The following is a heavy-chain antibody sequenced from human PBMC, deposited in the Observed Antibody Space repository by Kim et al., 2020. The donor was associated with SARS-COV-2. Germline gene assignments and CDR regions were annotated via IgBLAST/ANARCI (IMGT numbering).Heavy chain of an antibody. CDR1: GGSISSYY. J-gene: IGHJ3*02. D-gene: IGHD3-3*01. CDR2: IYTSGST. V-gene: IGHV4-4*07. CDR3: ARDRRITIFGVVIEDAFDI. Sequence: SQTLSLTCTVSGGSISSYYWSWIRQPAGKGLEWIGRIYTSGSTNYNPSLKSRVTMSVDTSKNQFSLTLSSVTAADTAVYYCARDRRITIFGVVIEDAFDIWGQGTMVTVSS.